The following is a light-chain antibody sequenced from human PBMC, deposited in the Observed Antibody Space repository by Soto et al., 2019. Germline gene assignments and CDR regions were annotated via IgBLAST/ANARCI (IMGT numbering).Light chain of an antibody. CDR2: DVS. Sequence: QSVLTQPASVSGSPGQSITISCTGTSSDVGGYNYVSWYQQHPGKAPKLMIYDVSNRPSGVSNRFSGSKSGNTASLTISGLQAEDEADYYCSSNTSSSPYVFGTGTKVTVL. CDR1: SSDVGGYNY. V-gene: IGLV2-14*01. CDR3: SSNTSSSPYV. J-gene: IGLJ1*01.